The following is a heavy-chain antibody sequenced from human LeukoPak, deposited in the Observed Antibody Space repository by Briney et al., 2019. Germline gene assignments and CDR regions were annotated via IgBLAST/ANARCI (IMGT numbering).Heavy chain of an antibody. CDR2: INPSGGST. J-gene: IGHJ4*02. CDR3: ARDAYTSHGSGSYCDY. D-gene: IGHD3-10*01. V-gene: IGHV1-46*01. CDR1: GYTFTSYY. Sequence: ASVKVSCKASGYTFTSYYMHWVRQAPGQGLEWMGIINPSGGSTSYAQKFQGRVTMTRDTSTSTVYMELSSLRSEDTAVYYCARDAYTSHGSGSYCDYWGQGTLVTVSS.